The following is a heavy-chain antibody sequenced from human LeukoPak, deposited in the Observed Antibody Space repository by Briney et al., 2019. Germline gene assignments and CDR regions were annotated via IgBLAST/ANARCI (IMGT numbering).Heavy chain of an antibody. CDR3: AKYSSGYSYPNDY. V-gene: IGHV3-23*01. CDR1: GFTFSNYA. J-gene: IGHJ4*02. CDR2: ISGSGGST. Sequence: GGSLRLSCAASGFTFSNYAMTWVRQAPGKGLEWVSTISGSGGSTFYADSVKGRFTISRDSLKNTLYLQMNSLRAEDTAVYYCAKYSSGYSYPNDYWGQGTLVTVSS. D-gene: IGHD3-22*01.